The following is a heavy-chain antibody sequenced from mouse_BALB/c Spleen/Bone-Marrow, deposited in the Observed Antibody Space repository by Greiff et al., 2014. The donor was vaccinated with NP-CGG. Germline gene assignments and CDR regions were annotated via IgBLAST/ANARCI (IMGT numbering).Heavy chain of an antibody. CDR3: ARGMISGYFDV. V-gene: IGHV1S135*01. CDR2: IDPYNGGT. D-gene: IGHD2-4*01. J-gene: IGHJ1*01. CDR1: GYSFTGYK. Sequence: VQLQQSGPELGKPGASGKISCQASGYSFTGYKMYWGKKSHRKSLEGVGYIDPYNGGTSYNQKSKGKATLTVDKSSSTAYMHLNSLTSEDSAIYYCARGMISGYFDVWGAGTTVTVSS.